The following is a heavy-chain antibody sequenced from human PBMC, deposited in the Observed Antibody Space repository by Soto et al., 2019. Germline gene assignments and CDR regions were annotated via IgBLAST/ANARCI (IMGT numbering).Heavy chain of an antibody. Sequence: QVQLQESGPRLVRPSETLSLTCAVSGGSISSTHSWSWVRQPPGKGLEWIAEIYHSGSTNYNPSLKRRATISVDKSKNQFSLKLNSGTAADTAVYFCARAVALPGLFYFDFWGQGTLVTVSS. CDR2: IYHSGST. V-gene: IGHV4-4*02. D-gene: IGHD2-21*01. CDR3: ARAVALPGLFYFDF. CDR1: GGSISSTHS. J-gene: IGHJ4*02.